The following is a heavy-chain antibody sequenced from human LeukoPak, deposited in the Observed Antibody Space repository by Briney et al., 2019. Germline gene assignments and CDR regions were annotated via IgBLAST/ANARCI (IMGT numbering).Heavy chain of an antibody. CDR1: GFTFSNYG. Sequence: EGSLRLSCAASGFTFSNYGMHWVRQAPGKGLEWVAVIAYHGSNKYYGDSVKGRFTISRDNSKKTLYLQMNSLRAEDTAVYYCAKGPRYCSSTSCFPPFDYWGQGTLVTVSS. V-gene: IGHV3-30*18. D-gene: IGHD2-2*01. CDR2: IAYHGSNK. J-gene: IGHJ4*02. CDR3: AKGPRYCSSTSCFPPFDY.